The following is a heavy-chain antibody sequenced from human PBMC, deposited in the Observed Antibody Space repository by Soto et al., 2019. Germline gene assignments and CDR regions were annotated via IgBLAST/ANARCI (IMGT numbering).Heavy chain of an antibody. Sequence: SETLSLTCTVSGTSISSDVYYWSWIRQPPEKGLEWIGYISYSGNTYYNPSLMSRLTISLDTSKNQFSLKLDSVTAADTAVYYFARDYGSGSYYGVYYGMDVWGQGTTVTVSS. D-gene: IGHD3-10*01. CDR2: ISYSGNT. CDR1: GTSISSDVYY. J-gene: IGHJ6*02. CDR3: ARDYGSGSYYGVYYGMDV. V-gene: IGHV4-30-4*08.